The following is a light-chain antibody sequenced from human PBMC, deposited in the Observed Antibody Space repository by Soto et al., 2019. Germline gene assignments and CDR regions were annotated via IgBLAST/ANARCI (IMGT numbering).Light chain of an antibody. CDR1: QDIRYY. CDR3: QHHNAFAIS. Sequence: SVAVGVGGIITKTFQASQDIRYYLNWYQQKTGQAPKLLIYDAAQLETGVPSRFSGSGSGTDFNFTMRNLHPDDTGTYYCQHHNAFAISFGQGTRVEIK. J-gene: IGKJ5*01. V-gene: IGKV1-33*01. CDR2: DAA.